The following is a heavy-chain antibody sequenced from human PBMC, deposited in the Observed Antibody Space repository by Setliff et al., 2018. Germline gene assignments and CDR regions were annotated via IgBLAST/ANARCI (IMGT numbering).Heavy chain of an antibody. V-gene: IGHV1-46*01. J-gene: IGHJ4*02. D-gene: IGHD2-8*01. CDR1: GHTFTSYF. CDR3: ARGLIVLPGPSGDMGYFDY. Sequence: ASVKVSCKASGHTFTSYFMQWVRQAPGQGLEWMGMINPSGGYTIYSQKFQGRVTMTRDTSTSTVYLELSSLRSEDTAVYYCARGLIVLPGPSGDMGYFDYWGQGTLVTVSS. CDR2: INPSGGYT.